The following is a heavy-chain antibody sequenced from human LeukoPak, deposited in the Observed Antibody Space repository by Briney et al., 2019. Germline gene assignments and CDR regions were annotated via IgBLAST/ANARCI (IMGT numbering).Heavy chain of an antibody. CDR2: ISGDGGST. J-gene: IGHJ4*02. D-gene: IGHD1-7*01. CDR1: GFTFSSYA. Sequence: GGSLRLSCAASGFTFSSYAMSWVRQAPGKGLEWVSLISGDGGSTYYADSVKGRFTISRDNSKNSLYLQMNSLRTEDTALYYCAKAAGYNWNYAGDYWGQGTLVTVSS. CDR3: AKAAGYNWNYAGDY. V-gene: IGHV3-43*02.